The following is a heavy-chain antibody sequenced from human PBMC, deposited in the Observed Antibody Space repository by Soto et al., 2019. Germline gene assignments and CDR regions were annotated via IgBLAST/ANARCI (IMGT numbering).Heavy chain of an antibody. D-gene: IGHD3-22*01. J-gene: IGHJ4*02. Sequence: QVPLVESGGGVVQPGRSLRLSCAASGFTFSSYAMHWVRQAPGKGLEWVALISYDGNNEYYADSVKGRFTISRDNSKNTFYLHMSSLATEGTAVYYCARHVGDRRGYFSNYFDFWGQGTLVTVSS. CDR1: GFTFSSYA. CDR2: ISYDGNNE. V-gene: IGHV3-30-3*01. CDR3: ARHVGDRRGYFSNYFDF.